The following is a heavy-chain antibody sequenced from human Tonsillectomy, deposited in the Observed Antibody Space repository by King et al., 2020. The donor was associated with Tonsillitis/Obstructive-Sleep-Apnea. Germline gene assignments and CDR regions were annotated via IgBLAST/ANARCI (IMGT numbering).Heavy chain of an antibody. Sequence: QLQESSPGLVKPSETLSLTCTVSGGSISSSSYYWAWIRQPPGKGLEWIGSIYYSGSTYYNPSLKSRVTISVDTSKNQFSLKLSSVTAADTAVFYCTRLFSQGWFDPWGQGTLVTVSS. CDR3: TRLFSQGWFDP. J-gene: IGHJ5*02. CDR2: IYYSGST. D-gene: IGHD3-10*02. V-gene: IGHV4-39*01. CDR1: GGSISSSSYY.